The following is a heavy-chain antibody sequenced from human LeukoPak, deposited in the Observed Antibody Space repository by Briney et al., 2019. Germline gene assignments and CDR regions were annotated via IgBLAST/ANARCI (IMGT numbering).Heavy chain of an antibody. V-gene: IGHV4-59*12. CDR2: IYYSGST. J-gene: IGHJ3*02. Sequence: SETLSLTCTVSGGSIRSYYWSWIRQPPGKGLEWIAYIYYSGSTNYNPSLKSRVTISVDTSKNQFSLKLSSVTAADTAVYYCARGKAVASDAFDIWGQGTMVTVSS. CDR1: GGSIRSYY. CDR3: ARGKAVASDAFDI. D-gene: IGHD6-19*01.